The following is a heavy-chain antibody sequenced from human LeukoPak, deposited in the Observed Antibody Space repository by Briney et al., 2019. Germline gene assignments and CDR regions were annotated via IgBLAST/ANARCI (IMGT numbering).Heavy chain of an antibody. D-gene: IGHD3-22*01. CDR2: ISSSGTTI. V-gene: IGHV3-48*03. CDR1: GFTFSSYE. CDR3: ARNNYYSESSGYFRHDV. J-gene: IGHJ4*02. Sequence: GGSLRLSCAASGFTFSSYEMNWVRQAPGKGLEWVSYISSSGTTIYYVDSVKGRFAISRDNAKNSLYLQMNSLRAEDTAVYYCARNNYYSESSGYFRHDVWGQGTLVTVSS.